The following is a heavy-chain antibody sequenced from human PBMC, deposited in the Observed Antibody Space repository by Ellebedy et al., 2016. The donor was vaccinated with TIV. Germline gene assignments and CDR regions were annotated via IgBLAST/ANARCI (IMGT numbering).Heavy chain of an antibody. D-gene: IGHD1-1*01. Sequence: PGGSLRLSCVASGFTFSSYWMHWVRQAPGKGLVWVSRIYVDGSGITYADSVKGRFTISRDNSKNTLNLQLSSLRSEDTAVYYCAKETTELTATTLYWGQGTLVTVSS. CDR1: GFTFSSYW. CDR2: IYVDGSGI. CDR3: AKETTELTATTLY. V-gene: IGHV3-74*01. J-gene: IGHJ4*02.